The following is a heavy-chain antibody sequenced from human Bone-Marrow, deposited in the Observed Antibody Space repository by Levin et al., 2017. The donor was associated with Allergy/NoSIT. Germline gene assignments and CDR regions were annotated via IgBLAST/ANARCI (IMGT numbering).Heavy chain of an antibody. CDR2: IDPTRGAT. J-gene: IGHJ4*02. V-gene: IGHV1-2*02. CDR3: ARGGASSNDY. Sequence: PAASVKVSCSVSGYTFSDYYIHWIRQTPGQGLEWIGWIDPTRGATQFAEKFHARVVLTRDSSISTAYMELGKLRSDDTALYYCARGGASSNDYWGQGTLVTVSS. CDR1: GYTFSDYY. D-gene: IGHD6-13*01.